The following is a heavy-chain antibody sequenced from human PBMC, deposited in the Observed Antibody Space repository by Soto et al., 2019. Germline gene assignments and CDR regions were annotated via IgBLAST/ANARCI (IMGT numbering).Heavy chain of an antibody. CDR2: INPSGGST. CDR3: ATTYGDYDYYFDY. J-gene: IGHJ4*02. D-gene: IGHD4-17*01. V-gene: IGHV1-46*01. Sequence: VKVSCKASGYTFTSYYMHWVRQAPGQGLEWMGIINPSGGSTSYAQKFQGRVTMTRDTSTSTVYMELSSLRSEDTAVYYCATTYGDYDYYFDYWGQGTLVTVSS. CDR1: GYTFTSYY.